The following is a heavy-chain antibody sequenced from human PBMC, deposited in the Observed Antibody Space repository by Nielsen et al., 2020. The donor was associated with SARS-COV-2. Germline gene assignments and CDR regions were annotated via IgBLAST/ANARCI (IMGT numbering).Heavy chain of an antibody. Sequence: GSLRLSCTVSGGSISSYYWGWIRQPPGKGLEWIGSIYYSGSTYYNPSLKSRVTISVDTSKNQFSLKLSSVTAADTAVYYCARTVTTSYYFDYWGQGTLVTVSS. D-gene: IGHD4-11*01. CDR2: IYYSGST. CDR1: GGSISSYY. J-gene: IGHJ4*02. CDR3: ARTVTTSYYFDY. V-gene: IGHV4-39*07.